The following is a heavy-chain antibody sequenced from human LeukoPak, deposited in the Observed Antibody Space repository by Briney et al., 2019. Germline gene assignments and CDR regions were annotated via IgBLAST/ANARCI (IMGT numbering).Heavy chain of an antibody. Sequence: SVKVSCKASGGTFSSYAISWVRQASGQGLEWMGGIIPIFGTANYAQKFQGRVTITTDESTSTAYMELSSLRSEDTAVYYCARDNWNYLVNWFDAWGQGSLVTVSS. J-gene: IGHJ5*02. D-gene: IGHD1-7*01. V-gene: IGHV1-69*05. CDR3: ARDNWNYLVNWFDA. CDR2: IIPIFGTA. CDR1: GGTFSSYA.